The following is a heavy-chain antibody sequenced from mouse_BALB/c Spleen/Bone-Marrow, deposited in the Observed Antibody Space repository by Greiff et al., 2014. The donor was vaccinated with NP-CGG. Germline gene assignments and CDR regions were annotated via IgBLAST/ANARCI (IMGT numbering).Heavy chain of an antibody. V-gene: IGHV1S56*01. CDR1: GYTFTNFY. CDR2: IYPEDFNT. D-gene: IGHD6-5*01. CDR3: ARKSQRAYDAREY. Sequence: QVQLQQPGLELVKPGASVRISCKASGYTFTNFYIHWVKQSPGQGLEWIGWIYPEDFNTKFNENFKGKSTLTADKSSSTAYMQLSSLTSEDSAVYFCARKSQRAYDAREYWGPGTSVTVSS. J-gene: IGHJ4*01.